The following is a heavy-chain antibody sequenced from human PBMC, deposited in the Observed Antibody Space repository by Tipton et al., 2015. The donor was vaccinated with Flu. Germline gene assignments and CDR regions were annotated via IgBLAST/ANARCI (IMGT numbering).Heavy chain of an antibody. CDR2: ISRGGAT. CDR1: GDSIRSDYF. Sequence: LSCIVSGDSIRSDYFWGWVRQPPGKGLEWIGQISRGGATYYNSSLQSRATISLDSSRNRFSLKVTSVTAADTATYYCARRDYSNYVSQPKNWFDLWGQGILVTVSS. CDR3: ARRDYSNYVSQPKNWFDL. D-gene: IGHD4-11*01. J-gene: IGHJ5*02. V-gene: IGHV4-38-2*02.